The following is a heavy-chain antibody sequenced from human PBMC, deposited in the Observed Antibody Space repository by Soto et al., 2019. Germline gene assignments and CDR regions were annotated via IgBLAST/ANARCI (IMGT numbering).Heavy chain of an antibody. V-gene: IGHV1-2*04. D-gene: IGHD2-8*01. CDR1: GYSFRVYH. J-gene: IGHJ6*03. Sequence: GASVKVSCKASGYSFRVYHIHWVRQAPGQGREWLGRISPKSGGTSTAQKFQGWVTMTRDRSISTVYMELTRLRSDDTAVYFCARGHSTDCSNGVCSFFYNHEMDVGGIGXTVTV. CDR2: ISPKSGGT. CDR3: ARGHSTDCSNGVCSFFYNHEMDV.